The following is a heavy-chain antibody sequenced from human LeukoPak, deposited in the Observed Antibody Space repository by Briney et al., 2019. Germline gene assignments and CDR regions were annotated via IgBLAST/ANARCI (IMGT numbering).Heavy chain of an antibody. CDR1: GYTFTGYY. J-gene: IGHJ4*02. D-gene: IGHD3-3*01. CDR2: INPNNGGT. Sequence: ASVKVSCKASGYTFTGYYMHWVRRAPGQGLEWMGRINPNNGGTNYAQKFQGRVTMTRDTSISTAYMELSRLRSDDTAVYYCASPQYDFWSGYDFDYWGQGTLVTVSS. V-gene: IGHV1-2*06. CDR3: ASPQYDFWSGYDFDY.